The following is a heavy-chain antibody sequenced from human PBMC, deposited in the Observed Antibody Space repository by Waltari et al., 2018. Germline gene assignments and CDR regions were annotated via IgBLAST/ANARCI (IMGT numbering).Heavy chain of an antibody. D-gene: IGHD3-22*01. V-gene: IGHV3-66*02. Sequence: EVQLVESGGGLVQPGGSLRLSCAASGFTVSSNYMRWVRQAPGKGLEWVSVIYSGGSTYYADSVKGRFTISRDNSKNTLYLQMNSLRAEDTAVYYCARDTYYYDSSGYAFDIWGQGTMVTVSS. J-gene: IGHJ3*02. CDR3: ARDTYYYDSSGYAFDI. CDR1: GFTVSSNY. CDR2: IYSGGST.